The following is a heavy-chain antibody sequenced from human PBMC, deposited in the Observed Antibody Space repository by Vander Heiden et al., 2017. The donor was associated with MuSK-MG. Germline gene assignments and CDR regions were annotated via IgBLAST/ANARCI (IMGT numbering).Heavy chain of an antibody. D-gene: IGHD6-19*01. CDR2: IYYSGST. CDR3: ARPHSSGWNLGAFDI. Sequence: QLQLQESGPGLVKPSETLSLTCTVSGGSISSSSYYWGWIRQPPGKGLEWIGSIYYSGSTYYNPSLKSRVTISVDTSKNQFSLKLSSVTAADTAVYYCARPHSSGWNLGAFDIWGQGTMVTVSS. J-gene: IGHJ3*02. V-gene: IGHV4-39*01. CDR1: GGSISSSSYY.